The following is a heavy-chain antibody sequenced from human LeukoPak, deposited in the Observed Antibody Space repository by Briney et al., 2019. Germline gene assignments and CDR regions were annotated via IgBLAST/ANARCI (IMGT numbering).Heavy chain of an antibody. CDR1: GFTFSGNW. J-gene: IGHJ4*02. Sequence: PGGSLRLSCAASGFTFSGNWMHWVRQAPGKGLVWVSHISTDARTITYADFVKGRFTISRDNSNNTLFLQMNSLRAEDTAVYYCGKVRTGHYCDYWGQGTLVTVSS. D-gene: IGHD1-1*01. V-gene: IGHV3-74*01. CDR3: GKVRTGHYCDY. CDR2: ISTDARTI.